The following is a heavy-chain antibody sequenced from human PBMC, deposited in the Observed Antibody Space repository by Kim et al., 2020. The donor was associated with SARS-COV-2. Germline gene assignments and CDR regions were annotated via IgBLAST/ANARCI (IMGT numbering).Heavy chain of an antibody. CDR3: ARGPDTAMVIYYYYGMDV. CDR1: GGSFSGYY. D-gene: IGHD5-18*01. V-gene: IGHV4-34*01. J-gene: IGHJ6*02. Sequence: SETLSLTCAVYGGSFSGYYWSWIRQPPGKGLEWIGEINHSGSTNYNPSLKSRVTISVDTSKNQFSLKLSSVTAADTAVYYCARGPDTAMVIYYYYGMDVWGQGTTVTVSS. CDR2: INHSGST.